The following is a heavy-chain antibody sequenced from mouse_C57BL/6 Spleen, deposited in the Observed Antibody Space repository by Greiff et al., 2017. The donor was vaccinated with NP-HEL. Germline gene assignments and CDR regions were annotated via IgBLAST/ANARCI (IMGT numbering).Heavy chain of an antibody. V-gene: IGHV1-69*01. CDR1: GYTFTSYW. CDR2: IDPSDSYT. CDR3: ASQGRVLRGNYFDY. D-gene: IGHD5-1*01. J-gene: IGHJ2*01. Sequence: QVQLQQPGAELVMPGASVKLSCKASGYTFTSYWMHWVKQRPGQGLEWIGEIDPSDSYTNYNQKFKGKSTLTVDKSSSTAYMQLSSLTSEDSAVYYCASQGRVLRGNYFDYWGQGTTLTVSS.